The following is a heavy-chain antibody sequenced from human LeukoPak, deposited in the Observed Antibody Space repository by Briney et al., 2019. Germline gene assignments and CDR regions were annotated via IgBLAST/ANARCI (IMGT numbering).Heavy chain of an antibody. CDR3: ARDLPKSPYDSSGYYLDY. Sequence: ASVKVSCKASGGTFSSYAISWVRQAPGQGLEWMGRIIPIFGTANYAQKFQGRVTITTDESTSTAYMELSSLRSEDTAVYYRARDLPKSPYDSSGYYLDYWGQGTLVTVSS. D-gene: IGHD3-22*01. CDR2: IIPIFGTA. CDR1: GGTFSSYA. J-gene: IGHJ4*02. V-gene: IGHV1-69*05.